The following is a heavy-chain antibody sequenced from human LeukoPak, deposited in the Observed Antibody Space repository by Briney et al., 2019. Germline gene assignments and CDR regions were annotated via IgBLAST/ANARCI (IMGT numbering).Heavy chain of an antibody. V-gene: IGHV4-39*07. J-gene: IGHJ4*02. CDR1: GGSINSGSFY. CDR3: ARGRHKTMVRGDDYFDS. D-gene: IGHD3-10*01. Sequence: SQTLSLTCTVSGGSINSGSFYWSWIRQPPGKGLEWIGEVNHSGSSDYNPSVKSRVTISIDTSKNELSLKLTSATAADTAIYYCARGRHKTMVRGDDYFDSWGQGTLVTVSS. CDR2: VNHSGSS.